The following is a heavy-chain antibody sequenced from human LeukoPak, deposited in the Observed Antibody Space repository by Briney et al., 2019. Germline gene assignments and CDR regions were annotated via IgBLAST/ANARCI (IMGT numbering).Heavy chain of an antibody. J-gene: IGHJ4*02. CDR1: GFTFSNYW. D-gene: IGHD3-10*01. CDR2: IKQDGSEK. Sequence: PGGSLRLSCAASGFTFSNYWMDWVRQAPGKGLEWVANIKQDGSEKYYVDSVKGRFTISRDNARNSLFLQMNSLRAEDTAVYYCVRLKYYCDSGSYYYFDYFDCWGQGTLVTVSS. V-gene: IGHV3-7*01. CDR3: VRLKYYCDSGSYYYFDYFDC.